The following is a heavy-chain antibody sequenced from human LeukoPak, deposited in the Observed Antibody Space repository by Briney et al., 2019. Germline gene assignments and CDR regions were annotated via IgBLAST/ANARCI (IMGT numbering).Heavy chain of an antibody. D-gene: IGHD3-22*01. CDR1: GGTFSSYA. CDR2: IIPIFGTA. Sequence: ASVTVSCTASGGTFSSYAISWVRQAPGQGLEWMGGIIPIFGTANYAQKFQGRVTITADESTSTAYMELSSLRSEDTAVYYCARAQGYYDSSGYYYWGQGTLVTVSS. V-gene: IGHV1-69*13. J-gene: IGHJ4*02. CDR3: ARAQGYYDSSGYYY.